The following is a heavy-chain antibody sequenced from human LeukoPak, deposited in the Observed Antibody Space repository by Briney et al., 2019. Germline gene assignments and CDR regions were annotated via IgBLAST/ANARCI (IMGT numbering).Heavy chain of an antibody. CDR3: ARDTYYYDSSGYYHFDY. CDR1: GFSFSSYS. V-gene: IGHV3-21*01. CDR2: ISSSSSYI. D-gene: IGHD3-22*01. J-gene: IGHJ4*02. Sequence: GGSLRLSCAAAGFSFSSYSMNWVRQAPGKGLEWVSSISSSSSYIYYADSVKGRFTISRDNAKNSLYLQMNSLRAEDTAVYYCARDTYYYDSSGYYHFDYWGQGTLVTVSS.